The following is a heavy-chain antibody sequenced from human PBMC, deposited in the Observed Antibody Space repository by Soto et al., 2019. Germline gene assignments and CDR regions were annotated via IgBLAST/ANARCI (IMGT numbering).Heavy chain of an antibody. CDR3: AKGSVAAFYDQRPNFDY. CDR1: GLTFSHYA. J-gene: IGHJ4*02. Sequence: EVQLLESGGGSVQPGGSLRLYCAAAGLTFSHYAMAWVRQGPGKGLEWVSTISGSGDRTYYRDSVKGRFTISRDNSENTVYLQMSSLTAEHTAVYYCAKGSVAAFYDQRPNFDYWGQGTLVTVSS. V-gene: IGHV3-23*01. D-gene: IGHD5-12*01. CDR2: ISGSGDRT.